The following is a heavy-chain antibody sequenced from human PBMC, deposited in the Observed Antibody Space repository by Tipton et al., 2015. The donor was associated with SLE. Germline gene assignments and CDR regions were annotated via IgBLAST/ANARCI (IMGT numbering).Heavy chain of an antibody. CDR1: GGSFSGYY. J-gene: IGHJ4*02. Sequence: TLSLTCAVYGGSFSGYYWSWIRQPPEKGLEWIGEINHSGSTNYNPSLKSRVTISVDTSKNQFSLKLSSVTAADTAVYYCARADFWSGYFDYWGQGTLVTVSS. CDR3: ARADFWSGYFDY. CDR2: INHSGST. D-gene: IGHD3-3*01. V-gene: IGHV4-34*01.